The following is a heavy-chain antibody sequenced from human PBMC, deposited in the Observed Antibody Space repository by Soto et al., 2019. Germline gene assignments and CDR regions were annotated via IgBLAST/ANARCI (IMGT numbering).Heavy chain of an antibody. D-gene: IGHD2-15*01. J-gene: IGHJ4*02. V-gene: IGHV3-73*01. CDR1: GFNFSGSV. Sequence: GSLRLSCAASGFNFSGSVIHWVRQASGKGLEWVGRIRSKANNYATGYAASVKGRFTISRDDSKNTAYLQMNSLKSEDTAVYYCSRLVVWGRGSLVTVSS. CDR3: SRLVV. CDR2: IRSKANNYAT.